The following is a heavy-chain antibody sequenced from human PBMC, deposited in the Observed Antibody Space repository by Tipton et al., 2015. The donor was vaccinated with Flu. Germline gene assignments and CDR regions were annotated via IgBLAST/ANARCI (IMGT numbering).Heavy chain of an antibody. CDR1: GFTFSRYA. J-gene: IGHJ6*02. V-gene: IGHV3-23*01. CDR3: AKNRPEYRGLGGMDV. D-gene: IGHD2/OR15-2a*01. CDR2: ISGSGGNT. Sequence: GSLRLSCAASGFTFSRYAMSWVRQSPGKGLEWVSGISGSGGNTFYADSVKGRFTVSRDNSKNTVYLQMNTLRAEDTAVYYCAKNRPEYRGLGGMDVWGQGTTVTVSS.